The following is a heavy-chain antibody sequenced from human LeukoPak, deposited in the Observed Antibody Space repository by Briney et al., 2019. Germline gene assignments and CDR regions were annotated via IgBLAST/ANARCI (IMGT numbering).Heavy chain of an antibody. V-gene: IGHV3-23*01. Sequence: GGSLRLSCAASGFTFSDYDMSWIRQAPGKGLEWVSYISSSGSSTYYADSVKGRFTISRDNSKNTLYLQMNSLRAEDTAVYYCAKWNGDYVWGSYRQFDYWGQGTLVTVSS. CDR3: AKWNGDYVWGSYRQFDY. CDR1: GFTFSDYD. CDR2: ISSSGSST. J-gene: IGHJ4*02. D-gene: IGHD3-16*02.